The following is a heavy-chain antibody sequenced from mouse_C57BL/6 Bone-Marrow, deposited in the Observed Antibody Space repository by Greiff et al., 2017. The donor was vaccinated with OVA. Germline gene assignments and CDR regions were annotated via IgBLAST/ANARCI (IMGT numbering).Heavy chain of an antibody. CDR2: INPNNGGT. V-gene: IGHV1-18*01. J-gene: IGHJ2*01. Sequence: VQLQQSGPELVKPGASVKIPCKASGYTFTDYNMDWVKQSHGKSLEWIGDINPNNGGTIYNQKFKGKATLTVDKSSSTAYMELRSLTSEDTAVYYCARANWDLYYFDYWGQGTTLTVSS. CDR3: ARANWDLYYFDY. CDR1: GYTFTDYN. D-gene: IGHD4-1*01.